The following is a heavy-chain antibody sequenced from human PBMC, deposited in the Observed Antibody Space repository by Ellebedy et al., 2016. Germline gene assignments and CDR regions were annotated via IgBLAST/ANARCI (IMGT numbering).Heavy chain of an antibody. CDR1: GFTFSIAG. J-gene: IGHJ6*02. D-gene: IGHD5-12*01. V-gene: IGHV3-21*06. CDR3: ARDLLVATITYDYYYGMDV. CDR2: IVNSGRET. Sequence: GESLKISXAVSGFTFSIAGMTWVRQAPGKGLEWVATIVNSGRETYYPESLKGRFTISRDNAMNSVYLQMDSLTVEDTAVYYCARDLLVATITYDYYYGMDVWGQGTTVTVSS.